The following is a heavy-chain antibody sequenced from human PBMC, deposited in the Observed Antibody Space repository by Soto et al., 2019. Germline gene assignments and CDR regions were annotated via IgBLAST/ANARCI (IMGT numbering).Heavy chain of an antibody. J-gene: IGHJ6*02. CDR3: ESTEMGSGSYWYYYYGMDV. CDR1: GFTVSSNY. V-gene: IGHV3-53*02. D-gene: IGHD3-10*01. CDR2: IYSGGST. Sequence: EVQLVETGGGLIQPGGSLRLSCAASGFTVSSNYMSWVRQAPGKGLEWVSVIYSGGSTYYADSVKGRFTISRDNSKNTLYLQMNSLRAEDTAVYYCESTEMGSGSYWYYYYGMDVWGQGTTVTVSS.